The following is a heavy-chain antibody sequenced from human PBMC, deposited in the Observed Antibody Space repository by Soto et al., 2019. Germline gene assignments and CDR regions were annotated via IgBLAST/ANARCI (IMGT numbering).Heavy chain of an antibody. V-gene: IGHV6-1*01. Sequence: PSQTLSLTCAISGDIVSSDSSAWNWIRQSPSRGLEWLGRTYYRSKWYTDYAVSVKGRITINPDTSKNHFSLQLNSVTPEDTAVYYCARAIFGSSWYSNWFDPWGQGILVTVSS. CDR3: ARAIFGSSWYSNWFDP. CDR2: TYYRSKWYT. J-gene: IGHJ5*02. D-gene: IGHD6-13*01. CDR1: GDIVSSDSSA.